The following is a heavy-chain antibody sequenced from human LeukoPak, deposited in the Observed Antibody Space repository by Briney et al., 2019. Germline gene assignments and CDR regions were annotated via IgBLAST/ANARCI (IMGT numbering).Heavy chain of an antibody. CDR1: GFTFSNSW. Sequence: GGSLGLSCTASGFTFSNSWMGWVRQAPGKGLEWVANIKEDESEKYLADSVKGRFTFSTDNAKNSLYLHMNSLRAEDTAVYYCARIGGVWYFDLWGRGTLVTVSS. CDR2: IKEDESEK. D-gene: IGHD4-23*01. V-gene: IGHV3-7*01. J-gene: IGHJ2*01. CDR3: ARIGGVWYFDL.